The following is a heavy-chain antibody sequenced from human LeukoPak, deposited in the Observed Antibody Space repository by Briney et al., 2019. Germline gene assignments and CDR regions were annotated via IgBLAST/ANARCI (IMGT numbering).Heavy chain of an antibody. CDR1: GYTFTDYY. CDR2: INPNSGDT. CDR3: ARQANDHSGHDY. Sequence: ASVKVSCKASGYTFTDYYIPWVRQAPGLELEGMGWINPNSGDTNYAQKFQDRVTMTRHTSISTAYMELSSLRSDDTAVYYCARQANDHSGHDYWGQGTLVTVSS. D-gene: IGHD3-22*01. J-gene: IGHJ4*02. V-gene: IGHV1-2*02.